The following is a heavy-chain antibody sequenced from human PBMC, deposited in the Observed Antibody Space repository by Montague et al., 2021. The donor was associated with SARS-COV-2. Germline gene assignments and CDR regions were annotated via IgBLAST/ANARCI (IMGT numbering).Heavy chain of an antibody. Sequence: TLSLTCTVSGGSISSGGYYWSWIRQHPGKGLEWIGYIYYSGSTYYNPSLKSRVTISVDTSKNQSSLKLSSVTAADTAVYYCARTYYDILTGYYNFDYWGQRTLVTVSS. V-gene: IGHV4-31*03. CDR2: IYYSGST. D-gene: IGHD3-9*01. CDR3: ARTYYDILTGYYNFDY. CDR1: GGSISSGGYY. J-gene: IGHJ4*02.